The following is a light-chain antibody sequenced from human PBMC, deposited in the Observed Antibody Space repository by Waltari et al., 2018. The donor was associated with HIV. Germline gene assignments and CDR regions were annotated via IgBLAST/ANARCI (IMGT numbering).Light chain of an antibody. Sequence: SALTQPRSVSGSPGQSVTISCTGPSSDFGVYNFVSWYQQHPGKAPKLMIYDVSKRPSGVPDRFSGSKSGNTASLTISGLQAEDEADYYCCSYAGSYPVVFGGGTKLTVL. CDR2: DVS. V-gene: IGLV2-11*01. CDR3: CSYAGSYPVV. CDR1: SSDFGVYNF. J-gene: IGLJ2*01.